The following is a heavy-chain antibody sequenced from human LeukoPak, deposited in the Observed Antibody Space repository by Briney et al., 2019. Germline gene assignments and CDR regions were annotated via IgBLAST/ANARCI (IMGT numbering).Heavy chain of an antibody. V-gene: IGHV1-69*01. CDR3: AREDYGDYFKWDY. J-gene: IGHJ4*02. Sequence: SVKVSCKASGGTFSSYAISWVRQGPGQGLEWMGGIIPIFGTANYAQKFQGRVTITADESTSTAYMELSSLRSEDTAVYYCAREDYGDYFKWDYWGQGTLVTVSS. CDR2: IIPIFGTA. D-gene: IGHD4-17*01. CDR1: GGTFSSYA.